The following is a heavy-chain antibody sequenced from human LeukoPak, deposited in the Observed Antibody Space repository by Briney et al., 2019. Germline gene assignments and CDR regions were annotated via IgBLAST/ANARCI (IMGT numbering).Heavy chain of an antibody. J-gene: IGHJ4*02. CDR2: IYYSGST. CDR1: GGSISSGGYS. D-gene: IGHD2-21*02. V-gene: IGHV4-30-4*07. CDR3: ARVGYCGGDCYPFDY. Sequence: SETLSLTCAVSGGSISSGGYSWSWIRQPPGKGLEWIGYIYYSGSTYYNPSLKSRVTISVDTSKNQFSLKLSSVTAADTAVYYCARVGYCGGDCYPFDYWGQGTLTTVSS.